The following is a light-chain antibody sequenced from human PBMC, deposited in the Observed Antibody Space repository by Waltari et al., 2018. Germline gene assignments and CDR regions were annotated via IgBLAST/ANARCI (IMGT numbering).Light chain of an antibody. CDR1: QRLLSSPNNNNY. J-gene: IGKJ1*01. Sequence: IVMTHSPDSLAVSLGETATINSKSRQRLLSSPNNNNYLTWYRQKQGQPPEHLIYSASTRESVVPDRIAGSGSGADFTLTINNLQAEDVAIYYCQQYFNYPRTFGQGTKVEIK. CDR3: QQYFNYPRT. CDR2: SAS. V-gene: IGKV4-1*01.